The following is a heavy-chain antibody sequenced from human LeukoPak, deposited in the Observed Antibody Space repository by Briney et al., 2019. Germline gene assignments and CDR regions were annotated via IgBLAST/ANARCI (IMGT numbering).Heavy chain of an antibody. J-gene: IGHJ4*02. CDR2: ISSSSSTI. CDR3: ARDRGDIVVVVAAYFDY. D-gene: IGHD2-15*01. Sequence: GVSLRLSCAASGFTFSGYSMNWVRQAPGKGLEWVSYISSSSSTIYYADSVKGRFTISRDNAKNSLYLQMNSLRDEDTAVYYCARDRGDIVVVVAAYFDYWGQGTLVTVSS. CDR1: GFTFSGYS. V-gene: IGHV3-48*02.